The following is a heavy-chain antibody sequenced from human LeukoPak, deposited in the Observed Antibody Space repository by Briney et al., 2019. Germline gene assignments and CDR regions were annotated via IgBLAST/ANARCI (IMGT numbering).Heavy chain of an antibody. CDR3: ATVGYYDSSGYSDY. J-gene: IGHJ4*02. CDR2: FDPEDGET. D-gene: IGHD3-22*01. V-gene: IGHV1-24*01. CDR1: GYTLTELS. Sequence: ASVKVSFKVSGYTLTELSMHWVRQAPGKGLEWMGGFDPEDGETIYAQKFQGRVTMTEDTSTDTAYMELSSLRSEDTAVYYCATVGYYDSSGYSDYWGQGTLVTVSS.